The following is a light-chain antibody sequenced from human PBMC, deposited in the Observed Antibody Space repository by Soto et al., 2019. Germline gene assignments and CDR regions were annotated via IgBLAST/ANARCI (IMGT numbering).Light chain of an antibody. CDR1: SSDVGGYNY. CDR2: DVS. CDR3: CSYAGSPYV. Sequence: QSALTQPRSVSGSPGQSVTISCTGTSSDVGGYNYVSWFQQHPGNTPKVMIYDVSKRLSGVPDRFSGSKSGNTASLTISGLQAEDEADYYCCSYAGSPYVFGTGTKVTVL. V-gene: IGLV2-11*01. J-gene: IGLJ1*01.